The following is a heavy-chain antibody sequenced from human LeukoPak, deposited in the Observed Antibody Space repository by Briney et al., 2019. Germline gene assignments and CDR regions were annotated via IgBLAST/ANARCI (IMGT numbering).Heavy chain of an antibody. Sequence: ASVKVSCKASGYTFTGYYMHWVRQAPGQGLEWMGWINPNSGGTNYAQKFQGRVTMTRDTSASTAYMELSSLRSEDTAVYYCARDYQDAFDIWGQGTMVTVSS. CDR2: INPNSGGT. D-gene: IGHD2-2*01. J-gene: IGHJ3*02. CDR1: GYTFTGYY. CDR3: ARDYQDAFDI. V-gene: IGHV1-2*02.